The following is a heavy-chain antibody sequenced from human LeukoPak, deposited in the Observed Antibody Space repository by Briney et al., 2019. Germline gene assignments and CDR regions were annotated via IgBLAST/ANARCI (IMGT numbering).Heavy chain of an antibody. CDR2: ISSSSSYI. J-gene: IGHJ4*02. D-gene: IGHD3-10*01. Sequence: GGSLRLSCAASGFTFSSYSMNWVRQAPGKALEWVSSISSSSSYIYYADSVKGRFTISRDNAKNSLYLQMNSLRAEDTAVYYCARYYYGSGSYFGYWGQGTLVTVSS. V-gene: IGHV3-21*01. CDR1: GFTFSSYS. CDR3: ARYYYGSGSYFGY.